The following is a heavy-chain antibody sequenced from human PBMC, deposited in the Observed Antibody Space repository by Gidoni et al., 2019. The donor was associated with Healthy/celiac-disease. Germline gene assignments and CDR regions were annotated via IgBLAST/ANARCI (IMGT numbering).Heavy chain of an antibody. CDR2: IWYDGSNK. CDR3: ARGVAAAGRRRDGYFDL. V-gene: IGHV3-33*01. Sequence: QVQLVESGGGVVQPGRSLRLSCAASGFTFSSYGMHWVRQAPGKGLEWVAVIWYDGSNKYYADSVKGRFTISRDNSKNTLYLQMNSLRAEDTAVYYCARGVAAAGRRRDGYFDLWGRGTLVTVSS. CDR1: GFTFSSYG. J-gene: IGHJ2*01. D-gene: IGHD6-13*01.